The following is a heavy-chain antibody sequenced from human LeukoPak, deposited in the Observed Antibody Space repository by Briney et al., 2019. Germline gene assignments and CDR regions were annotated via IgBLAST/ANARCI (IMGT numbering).Heavy chain of an antibody. V-gene: IGHV5-51*01. D-gene: IGHD6-13*01. CDR2: IHPGDSRT. CDR3: ARLGYSSSWGNGDY. Sequence: GDSLKISCQGSGYSFTSYWIGWVRQMPGKGLEWMGIIHPGDSRTVYSPSFQGQVTISADKSISTAYLHWSSLEASDTAMYYCARLGYSSSWGNGDYWGQGTLVTVSS. CDR1: GYSFTSYW. J-gene: IGHJ4*02.